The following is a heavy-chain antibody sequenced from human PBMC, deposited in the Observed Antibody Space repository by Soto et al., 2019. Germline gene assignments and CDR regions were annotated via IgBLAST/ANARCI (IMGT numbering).Heavy chain of an antibody. CDR1: GGSFRGNY. Sequence: QVQLQQWGAGLLKPSETLSLICAVYGGSFRGNYWSWIRQPPGKGLEWIGEFSDSGSTNYNPSLKSRVTISEDMSKSQFSLKLSSVTAADTAVYYCARGNFYYGLDVWGQGTTVTVSS. V-gene: IGHV4-34*01. J-gene: IGHJ6*02. CDR2: FSDSGST. CDR3: ARGNFYYGLDV.